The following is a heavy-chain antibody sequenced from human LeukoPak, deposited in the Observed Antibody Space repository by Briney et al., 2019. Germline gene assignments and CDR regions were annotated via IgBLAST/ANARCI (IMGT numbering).Heavy chain of an antibody. CDR3: ASGDLGSHDAFDI. CDR1: GFTVSSNY. D-gene: IGHD3-10*01. Sequence: GGSLRLSCAASGFTVSSNYMSWVRQAPGRGPEWVSVIYSGGSTYYADSVKGRFTISRDNAKNSLYLQMNSLRAEDTAVYYCASGDLGSHDAFDIWGQGTMVTVSS. CDR2: IYSGGST. V-gene: IGHV3-53*01. J-gene: IGHJ3*02.